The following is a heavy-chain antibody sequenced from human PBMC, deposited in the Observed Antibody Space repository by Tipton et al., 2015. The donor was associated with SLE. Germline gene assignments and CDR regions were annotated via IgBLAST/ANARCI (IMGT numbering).Heavy chain of an antibody. J-gene: IGHJ4*02. CDR3: TTDSPHYYDSSESY. D-gene: IGHD3-22*01. CDR2: IKSKTDGGTT. CDR1: GFTFSNAW. V-gene: IGHV3-15*01. Sequence: GSLRLSCAASGFTFSNAWMSWVRQAPGKGLEWVGRIKSKTDGGTTDYAAPVKGRFTISRDDSKNTLYLQMNSLKTEDTAVYYCTTDSPHYYDSSESYWGQGTLVTVSS.